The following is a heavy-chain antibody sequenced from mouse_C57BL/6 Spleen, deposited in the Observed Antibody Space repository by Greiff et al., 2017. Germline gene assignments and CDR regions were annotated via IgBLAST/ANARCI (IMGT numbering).Heavy chain of an antibody. CDR2: IYPRSGNT. CDR1: GYTFTSYG. J-gene: IGHJ4*01. Sequence: QVQLQQSGAELARPGASVKLSCKASGYTFTSYGISWVKQRTGQGLEWIGEIYPRSGNTYYNEKFKGKATLTADKSSSTAYMELRSLTSEDSAVYFWARGAVYDYAMDYGGQGTSVTVSS. V-gene: IGHV1-81*01. D-gene: IGHD1-3*01. CDR3: ARGAVYDYAMDY.